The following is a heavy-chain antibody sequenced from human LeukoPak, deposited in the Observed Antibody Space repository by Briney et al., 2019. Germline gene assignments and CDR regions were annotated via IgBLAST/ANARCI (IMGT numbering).Heavy chain of an antibody. D-gene: IGHD2-15*01. Sequence: SETLSLTCAVYGGSFSGYYWSWIRQPPGKGLEWIGYIYYSGSTNYNPSLKSRVTISVDTSKNQFSLKLSSVTAADTAVYYCARDRPSTYSYYYYYGMDVWGQGTTVTVSS. J-gene: IGHJ6*02. V-gene: IGHV4-59*01. CDR3: ARDRPSTYSYYYYYGMDV. CDR2: IYYSGST. CDR1: GGSFSGYY.